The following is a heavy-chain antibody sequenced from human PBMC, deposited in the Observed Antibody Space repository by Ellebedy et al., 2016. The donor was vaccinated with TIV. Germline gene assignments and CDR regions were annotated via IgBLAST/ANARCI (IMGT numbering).Heavy chain of an antibody. V-gene: IGHV3-48*03. J-gene: IGHJ3*02. CDR2: ISSSGTTI. Sequence: GESLKISCAASGFTFSSYEMNWVRQAPGKGLEWVSYISSSGTTIYSTDSVKGRFTVSRDNAKNSLYLQMNSLRAEDTAVYFCAREDLFKMAPGAFDIWGQGTMVTVSS. CDR3: AREDLFKMAPGAFDI. D-gene: IGHD2-8*01. CDR1: GFTFSSYE.